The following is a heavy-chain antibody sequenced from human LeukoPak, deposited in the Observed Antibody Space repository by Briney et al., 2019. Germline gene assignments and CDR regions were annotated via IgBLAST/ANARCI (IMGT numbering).Heavy chain of an antibody. V-gene: IGHV4-31*01. Sequence: TLYPTCPVSGGSISSGGYYWGWIRQLPGKGLECIGVIYYSANTFYNPSLKSPVTISIDTSKNQFSLKLSSVTDTNTVVYYCASLYYFDSSGYYYGKADIWGQGTMVTVSS. CDR2: IYYSANT. J-gene: IGHJ3*02. D-gene: IGHD3-22*01. CDR1: GGSISSGGYY. CDR3: ASLYYFDSSGYYYGKADI.